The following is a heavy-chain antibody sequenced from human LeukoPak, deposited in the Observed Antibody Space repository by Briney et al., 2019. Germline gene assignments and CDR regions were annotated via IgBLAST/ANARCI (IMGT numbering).Heavy chain of an antibody. CDR2: ISYDGSNK. D-gene: IGHD3-10*01. Sequence: PGGSLRLSCAASGFTFSSYGMHWVRQAPDKGLEWVALISYDGSNKYYADSVKGRFTISRDNSKNTLYLQTNSLRAEDTAVYYCAKDPIWRGSGSDGWHFDYWGQGTLVTVSS. CDR3: AKDPIWRGSGSDGWHFDY. J-gene: IGHJ4*02. CDR1: GFTFSSYG. V-gene: IGHV3-30*18.